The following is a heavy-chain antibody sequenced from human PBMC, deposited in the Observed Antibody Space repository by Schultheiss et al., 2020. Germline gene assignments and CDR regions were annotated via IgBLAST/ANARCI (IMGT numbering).Heavy chain of an antibody. CDR3: ARSVGLWSDSSGFVD. Sequence: GSLRLSCTVSGGSVSRYFWSWLRQPPGMGLQWIGSVSASGTTYYSPSLETRLTVGMDTSKNQFSLKLNAVTAADTAVYYCARSVGLWSDSSGFVDWGQGALVTVSS. V-gene: IGHV4-59*02. D-gene: IGHD3-22*01. J-gene: IGHJ4*02. CDR2: VSASGTT. CDR1: GGSVSRYF.